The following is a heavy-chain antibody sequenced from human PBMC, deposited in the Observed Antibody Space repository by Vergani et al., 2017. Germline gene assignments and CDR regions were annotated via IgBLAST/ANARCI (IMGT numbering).Heavy chain of an antibody. D-gene: IGHD4-23*01. V-gene: IGHV4-59*01. CDR3: ARFVATVEASILDY. CDR2: IYYSGST. J-gene: IGHJ4*02. CDR1: GGSISSYY. Sequence: QVQLQESGPGLVKPSETLSLTCTVSGGSISSYYWSWIRQPPGKGLEWIGYIYYSGSTNYNPSLKSRVTISVDTSKNQFSLKLSSVTAADTAVYYCARFVATVEASILDYWGQGTLVTVSS.